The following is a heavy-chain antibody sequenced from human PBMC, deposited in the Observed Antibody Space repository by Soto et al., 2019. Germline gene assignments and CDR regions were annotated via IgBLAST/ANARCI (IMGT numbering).Heavy chain of an antibody. CDR2: ISYDGSNK. V-gene: IGHV3-30*18. J-gene: IGHJ6*02. CDR3: AKDLGRVGLAFYYYYYGMDV. CDR1: GFTFSSYG. D-gene: IGHD3-9*01. Sequence: GGSLRLSCAASGFTFSSYGMHWVRQAPGKGLEWVAVISYDGSNKYYADSVKGRFTISRDNSKNTLYLQMNSLRAEDTAVYYCAKDLGRVGLAFYYYYYGMDVWGQGTTVTVSS.